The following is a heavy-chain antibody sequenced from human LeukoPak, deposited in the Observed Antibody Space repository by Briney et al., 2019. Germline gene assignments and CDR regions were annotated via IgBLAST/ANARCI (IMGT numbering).Heavy chain of an antibody. CDR3: GRIIVPGRWYFDQ. D-gene: IGHD1-26*01. CDR2: ISRDSSYI. V-gene: IGHV3-21*03. J-gene: IGHJ4*02. Sequence: AGGSLRLSCAASGFSFSSHGMTWVRQSPGKGLEWVSSISRDSSYIYYADSVKGRFTISRDNAQNSLYLQLDSLRAEDTAVYYCGRIIVPGRWYFDQWGQGTLVTVSS. CDR1: GFSFSSHG.